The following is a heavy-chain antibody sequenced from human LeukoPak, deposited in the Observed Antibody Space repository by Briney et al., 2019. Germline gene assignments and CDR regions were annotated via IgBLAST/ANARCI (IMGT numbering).Heavy chain of an antibody. CDR3: ARGGFVGYQLPRFDY. CDR1: GGSISSYY. D-gene: IGHD2-2*01. Sequence: SETLSLTCTVSGGSISSYYWSWIRQPPGKGLEWIGYIYYSGSTNYNPSLKSRVTISVDTSKNQFSLKLSSVTAADTAVYYCARGGFVGYQLPRFDYWGQETLVTVSS. V-gene: IGHV4-59*01. CDR2: IYYSGST. J-gene: IGHJ4*02.